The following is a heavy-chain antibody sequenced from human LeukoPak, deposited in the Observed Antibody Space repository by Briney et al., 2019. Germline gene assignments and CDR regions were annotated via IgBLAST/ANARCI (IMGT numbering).Heavy chain of an antibody. Sequence: PSETLSLTCTVSGGSISSSSYYWGWIRQPPGKGLEWIGSIYYSGSTYYNPSLKSRVTISVDTSKNQFSLKLSPVTVADTAVYYCARGKYSSGRYPFDYWGQGTLVTVSS. CDR2: IYYSGST. V-gene: IGHV4-39*07. J-gene: IGHJ4*02. CDR1: GGSISSSSYY. CDR3: ARGKYSSGRYPFDY. D-gene: IGHD6-19*01.